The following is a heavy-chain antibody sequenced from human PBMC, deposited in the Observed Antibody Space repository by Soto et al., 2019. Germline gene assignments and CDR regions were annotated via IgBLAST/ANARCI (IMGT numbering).Heavy chain of an antibody. CDR2: IYYSGST. D-gene: IGHD5-12*01. V-gene: IGHV4-59*01. CDR1: GGSISSYY. CDR3: ARGRQSTYWPGGRDGYNRGYYFDY. Sequence: QVQLQESGPGLVKPSETLSLTCTVSGGSISSYYWSWIRQPPGKGLEWIGYIYYSGSTNYNPSLKSRVTMSVDTSKNQFSLKLSSVTAADTAVYYCARGRQSTYWPGGRDGYNRGYYFDYWGQGTLVTVSS. J-gene: IGHJ4*02.